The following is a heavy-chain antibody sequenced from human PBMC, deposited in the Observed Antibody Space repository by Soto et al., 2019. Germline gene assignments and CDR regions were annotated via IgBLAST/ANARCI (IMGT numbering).Heavy chain of an antibody. CDR1: GFTFSSYA. Sequence: EVQLLESGGGLVQPGGSLRLSCAASGFTFSSYAMSWVRQAPGKGLEWVSTIGVRVDDIYYTDSVKGLFTVSRDNSKSTVYLQMNGLRADDTAVYFCATTEYGSRTYPSILEYWGRGTLVTVSS. CDR2: IGVRVDDI. CDR3: ATTEYGSRTYPSILEY. J-gene: IGHJ4*02. D-gene: IGHD3-10*01. V-gene: IGHV3-23*01.